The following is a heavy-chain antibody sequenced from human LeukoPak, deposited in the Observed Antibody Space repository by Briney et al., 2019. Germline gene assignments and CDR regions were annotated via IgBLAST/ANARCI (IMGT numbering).Heavy chain of an antibody. D-gene: IGHD1-1*01. J-gene: IGHJ5*02. CDR3: ARDTSSDPHNVNWASNRLDP. V-gene: IGHV3-30*03. Sequence: GGSLRLSCAASGFTFSSYGMHWVRQAPGKGLEWVAVISYNGSNKYYADSVKGRFTLSRDNAKNTLSLQIHSLRFDDTAIYYCARDTSSDPHNVNWASNRLDPWGQGTLVTVSS. CDR1: GFTFSSYG. CDR2: ISYNGSNK.